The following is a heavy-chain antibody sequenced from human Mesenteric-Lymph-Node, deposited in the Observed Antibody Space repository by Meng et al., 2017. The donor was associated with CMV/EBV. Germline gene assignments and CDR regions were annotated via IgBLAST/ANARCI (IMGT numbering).Heavy chain of an antibody. CDR3: ARSNSYSFDY. J-gene: IGHJ4*02. CDR2: INPSGGST. D-gene: IGHD2-8*01. CDR1: GYTFSNYY. V-gene: IGHV1-46*01. Sequence: ASVKVSCKVSGYTFSNYYMHWVRQAPGQGLEWMGIINPSGGSTTYAQKFQGRVTMTRDTSTSTVYMELSSLRSEDTAVYYCARSNSYSFDYWGQGTLVTVSS.